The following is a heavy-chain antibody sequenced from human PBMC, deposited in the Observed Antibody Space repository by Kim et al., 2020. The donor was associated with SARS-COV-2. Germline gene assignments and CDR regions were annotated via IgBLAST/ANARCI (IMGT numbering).Heavy chain of an antibody. D-gene: IGHD1-1*01. CDR1: GFTLSGHW. V-gene: IGHV3-74*01. Sequence: GGSLRLSCAASGFTLSGHWMNWVRQAPGKGLLWVSRMSSDGSTTHYADSVKGRFVISRDNAKNTLYLQMNSLRAEDTAVYYCARGTVHSGMGVWGQGTTVTVSS. CDR3: ARGTVHSGMGV. CDR2: MSSDGSTT. J-gene: IGHJ6*02.